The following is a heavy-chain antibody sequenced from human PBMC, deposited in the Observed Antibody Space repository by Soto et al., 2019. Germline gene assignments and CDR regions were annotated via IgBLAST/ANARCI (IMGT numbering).Heavy chain of an antibody. Sequence: QVQLQESGPGLVKPSETLSLTCTVSGGSISSYYWSWIWQPPGKGLEWIGYFYYSGSTNYNPFLMSRVTISVDTFNNQFSLKLSSVNAADTAVYYCARGGWRQIDYWGQGTLVTVSS. D-gene: IGHD3-3*01. CDR3: ARGGWRQIDY. J-gene: IGHJ4*02. V-gene: IGHV4-59*08. CDR2: FYYSGST. CDR1: GGSISSYY.